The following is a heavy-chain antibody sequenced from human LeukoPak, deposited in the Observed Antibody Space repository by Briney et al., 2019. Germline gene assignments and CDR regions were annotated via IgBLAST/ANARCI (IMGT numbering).Heavy chain of an antibody. J-gene: IGHJ5*02. D-gene: IGHD3-3*01. Sequence: GASVKVSCKASGGTFSSYAISWVRQAPGQGLEWMGGIIPIFGTANYAQKFQGRVTITADESTSTAYMELSSLRSEDTAVYYCARDLSLNYDSFDPWGQGTLVTVSS. CDR2: IIPIFGTA. V-gene: IGHV1-69*13. CDR3: ARDLSLNYDSFDP. CDR1: GGTFSSYA.